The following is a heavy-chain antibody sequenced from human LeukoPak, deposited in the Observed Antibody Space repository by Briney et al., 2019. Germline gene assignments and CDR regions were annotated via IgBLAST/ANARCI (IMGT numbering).Heavy chain of an antibody. V-gene: IGHV1-69*04. D-gene: IGHD6-19*01. CDR2: IIPILGIA. Sequence: GASVKVSCKGSGGTFSSYAISWVRQAPGQGLEWMGRIIPILGIANYAQKFQGRVTITADKSTSTAYMELSSLRSEDTAVYYFAETLRYSSGWYAYWGQGTLVTVSS. J-gene: IGHJ4*02. CDR3: AETLRYSSGWYAY. CDR1: GGTFSSYA.